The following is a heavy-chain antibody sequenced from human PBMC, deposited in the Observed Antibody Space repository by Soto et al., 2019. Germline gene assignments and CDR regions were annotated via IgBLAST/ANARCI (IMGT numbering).Heavy chain of an antibody. Sequence: GGSLRLSCAASGFTFSSYGMHWVRQAPGKGLEWVAVIWYDGSNKYYADSVKGRFAISRDNSKNTLYLQMNSLRAEDTAVYYCARGDSSGWYYGRDYYYYGMDVWGQGTTVTVSS. V-gene: IGHV3-33*01. CDR1: GFTFSSYG. CDR2: IWYDGSNK. CDR3: ARGDSSGWYYGRDYYYYGMDV. D-gene: IGHD6-19*01. J-gene: IGHJ6*02.